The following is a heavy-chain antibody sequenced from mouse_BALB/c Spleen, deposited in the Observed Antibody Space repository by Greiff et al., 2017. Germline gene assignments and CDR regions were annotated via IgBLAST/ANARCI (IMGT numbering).Heavy chain of an antibody. CDR1: GFTFTDYY. Sequence: EVHLVESGGGLVQPGGSLRLSCATSGFTFTDYYMSWVRQPPGKALEWLGFIRNKANGYTTEYSASVKGRFTISRDNSQSILYLQMNTLRAEDSATYYCARDGRYNYFDYWGQGTTLTVSS. J-gene: IGHJ2*01. V-gene: IGHV7-3*02. CDR3: ARDGRYNYFDY. CDR2: IRNKANGYTT. D-gene: IGHD2-14*01.